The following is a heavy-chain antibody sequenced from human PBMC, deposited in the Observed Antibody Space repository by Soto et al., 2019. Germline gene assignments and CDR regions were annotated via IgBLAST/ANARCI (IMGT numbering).Heavy chain of an antibody. CDR1: GSTFSSYA. Sequence: GGSLRLSCAASGSTFSSYAMSWVRQAPGKGLEWVSAISGSGGSTYYADSVKGRFTISRDNSKNTLYLQMNSLRAEDTAVYYCAKEPSEGIVVVPAAIDYWGQGTLVTVSS. J-gene: IGHJ4*02. V-gene: IGHV3-23*01. D-gene: IGHD2-2*01. CDR2: ISGSGGST. CDR3: AKEPSEGIVVVPAAIDY.